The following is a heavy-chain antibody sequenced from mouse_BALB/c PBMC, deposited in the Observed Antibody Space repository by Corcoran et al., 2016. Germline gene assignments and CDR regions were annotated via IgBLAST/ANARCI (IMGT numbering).Heavy chain of an antibody. CDR3: ATLLRPFDY. CDR2: ISYDGSN. CDR1: GYSITSGYY. Sequence: DVQLQESGPGLVKPSQSLSLTCSVTGYSITSGYYWNWSRQFPGNKLEWMGYISYDGSNNYNPALKNRFSITRDTSKNQFFLRLNSVTTEDTATYYCATLLRPFDYWGQGTTLTVFS. D-gene: IGHD1-2*01. V-gene: IGHV3-6*02. J-gene: IGHJ2*01.